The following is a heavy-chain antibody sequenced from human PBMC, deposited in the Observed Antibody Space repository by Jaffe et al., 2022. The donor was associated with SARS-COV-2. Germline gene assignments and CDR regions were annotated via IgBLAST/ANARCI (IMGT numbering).Heavy chain of an antibody. Sequence: QVQLVQSGAEVKKPGASVKVSCKAHGYTFTSYDINWVRQAAGQGLEWLGWMNPESGDTGHAQKFQGRVTMTRDTSISTAYLELSSLRSEDTAIYYCARDNSGRGGGWFDPWGQGTLVTVSS. CDR1: GYTFTSYD. V-gene: IGHV1-8*01. CDR3: ARDNSGRGGGWFDP. D-gene: IGHD3-16*01. J-gene: IGHJ5*02. CDR2: MNPESGDT.